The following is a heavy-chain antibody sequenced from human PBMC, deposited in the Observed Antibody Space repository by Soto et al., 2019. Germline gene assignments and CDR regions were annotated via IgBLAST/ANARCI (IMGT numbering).Heavy chain of an antibody. V-gene: IGHV4-31*03. J-gene: IGHJ5*02. CDR3: ARAALT. Sequence: QVHLQESGPGLLKPSQTLSITCTVSGASISSGGYYWTWIRQHPGKGLAWIGHIYYGGSTYSNPSLNSRVTISVDTSKNQFSLKLSSVTAADKAVYYCARAALTWGQGSQVIVSS. CDR1: GASISSGGYY. CDR2: IYYGGST.